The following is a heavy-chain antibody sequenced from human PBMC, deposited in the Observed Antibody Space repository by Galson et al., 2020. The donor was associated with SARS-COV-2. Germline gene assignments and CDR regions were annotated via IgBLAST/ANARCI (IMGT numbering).Heavy chain of an antibody. CDR1: GFTFSSYA. V-gene: IGHV3-30-3*01. CDR3: ARDNIGGGQLAQYNWFDP. Sequence: GGSLRLSCAASGFTFSSYAMHWVRQAPGKGLEWVAVISYDGSNKYYADSVKGRFTISRDNSKNTLYLQMNSLRAEDTAVYYCARDNIGGGQLAQYNWFDPWGQGTLVTVSS. CDR2: ISYDGSNK. J-gene: IGHJ5*02. D-gene: IGHD6-6*01.